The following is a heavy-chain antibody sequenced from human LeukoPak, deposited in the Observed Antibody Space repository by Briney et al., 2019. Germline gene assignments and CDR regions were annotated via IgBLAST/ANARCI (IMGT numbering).Heavy chain of an antibody. D-gene: IGHD3-22*01. CDR2: IYWDDDK. Sequence: SGPTLVNPTQTLTLTCTFSGFSLSTSGVGAGWIRQPPGKALEWLALIYWDDDKRYSPSLKSRLTITKDTSKNQVVLTMTNMDPVDTATYYCAHRTYYYDSSGYYYPSYFDYWGQGTLVTVSS. V-gene: IGHV2-5*02. J-gene: IGHJ4*02. CDR3: AHRTYYYDSSGYYYPSYFDY. CDR1: GFSLSTSGVG.